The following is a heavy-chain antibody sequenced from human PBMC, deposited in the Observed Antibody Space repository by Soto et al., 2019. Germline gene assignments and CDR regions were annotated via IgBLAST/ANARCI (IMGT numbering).Heavy chain of an antibody. CDR1: GGSFSGYY. CDR2: INHSGST. D-gene: IGHD3-3*01. Sequence: SETLSLTCAVYGGSFSGYYWSWIRQPPGKGLEWIGEINHSGSTNYNPSLKSRVTISVDTSKNQFSLKLSSVTAADTAVYYCARGTIFGVVIRPRPLFDYWGQGTLVTVSS. CDR3: ARGTIFGVVIRPRPLFDY. J-gene: IGHJ4*02. V-gene: IGHV4-34*01.